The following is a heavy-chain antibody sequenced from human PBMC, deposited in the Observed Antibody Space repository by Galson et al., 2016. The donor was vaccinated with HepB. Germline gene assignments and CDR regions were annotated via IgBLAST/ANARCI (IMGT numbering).Heavy chain of an antibody. D-gene: IGHD3-10*01. V-gene: IGHV3-7*01. Sequence: SLRLSCAASVFTFSSHWMTWVRQAPGKGPEWVASIKEDGSDKPYEDSVRGRFTISRDNAKNSLYLQMNSLRVEDTVVYYCARRLNMIRAVGWGYGMDVWGQGTTVTVSS. CDR1: VFTFSSHW. J-gene: IGHJ6*02. CDR3: ARRLNMIRAVGWGYGMDV. CDR2: IKEDGSDK.